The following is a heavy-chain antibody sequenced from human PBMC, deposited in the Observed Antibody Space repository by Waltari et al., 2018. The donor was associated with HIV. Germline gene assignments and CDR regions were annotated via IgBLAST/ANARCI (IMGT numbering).Heavy chain of an antibody. V-gene: IGHV4-39*02. J-gene: IGHJ4*02. D-gene: IGHD3-22*01. CDR1: GGSITSSSYY. Sequence: QLQLQESRPGLVKPSETLSLTCTVSGGSITSSSYYSGWIRQPPGKGLEWIGNIYYSGCAYYNSSLKCRVTISVDMSKNQFSLKLNSVTAADTAVYYCARDRYYYARTGSPDYWGQGTLVTVSS. CDR3: ARDRYYYARTGSPDY. CDR2: IYYSGCA.